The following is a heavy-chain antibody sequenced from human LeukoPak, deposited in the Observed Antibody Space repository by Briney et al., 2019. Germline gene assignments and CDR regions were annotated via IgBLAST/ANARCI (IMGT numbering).Heavy chain of an antibody. D-gene: IGHD2-8*01. CDR2: ISYDGSNK. J-gene: IGHJ4*02. V-gene: IGHV3-30-3*01. CDR1: GFTFSSYA. Sequence: GGSLRLSCAASGFTFSSYAMPWVREAPGKGLEWVAVISYDGSNKYYADSVKGRFTISRDNSKNTLYLQMNSLRAEDTAVYYCARPFNGAFDYWGQGTLVTVTS. CDR3: ARPFNGAFDY.